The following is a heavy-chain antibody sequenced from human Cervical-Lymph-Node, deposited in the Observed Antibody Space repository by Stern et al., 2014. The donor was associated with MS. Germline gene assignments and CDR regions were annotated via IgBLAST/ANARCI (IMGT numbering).Heavy chain of an antibody. CDR2: IWDNGSNK. D-gene: IGHD4-17*01. CDR1: GFTFSSYG. CDR3: AKDGLNDCGDSLDH. J-gene: IGHJ4*02. V-gene: IGHV3-33*03. Sequence: QVQLVQSGGGVVQPGRSLRLSCEASGFTFSSYGMHWVRQAPGKGLEWLAVIWDNGSNKRYADAVKGRFTISTGNSRNKLYLQMHRRRAEDTAFYYCAKDGLNDCGDSLDHWGQGTLVTVSS.